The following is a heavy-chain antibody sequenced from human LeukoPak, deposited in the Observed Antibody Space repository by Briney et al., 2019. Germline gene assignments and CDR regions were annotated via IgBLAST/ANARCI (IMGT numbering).Heavy chain of an antibody. J-gene: IGHJ4*02. Sequence: ASVKVSCKASGYTFTNYGISWVRQAPGQGLEWMGWINPNSGDTKYAQNFQGRVTMTRDTSITTTYMELSSLRSGDTAVYYCVRDRHTVAVAATLDYWGQGTLVIASS. CDR2: INPNSGDT. D-gene: IGHD6-19*01. CDR3: VRDRHTVAVAATLDY. CDR1: GYTFTNYG. V-gene: IGHV1-2*02.